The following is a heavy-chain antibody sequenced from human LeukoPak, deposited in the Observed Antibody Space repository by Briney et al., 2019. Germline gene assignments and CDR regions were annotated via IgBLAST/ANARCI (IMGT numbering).Heavy chain of an antibody. D-gene: IGHD1-26*01. Sequence: ASVKVSCKVSGYTLTELSMHWVRQAPGKGLEWMGGFDPEDGETIYEQKFQGRVTIIADKFTSTAYMELSGLRFEDTAMYYCARDQKVGAAPYFGMDVWGQGTTVTVSS. J-gene: IGHJ6*02. CDR1: GYTLTELS. CDR2: FDPEDGET. V-gene: IGHV1-24*01. CDR3: ARDQKVGAAPYFGMDV.